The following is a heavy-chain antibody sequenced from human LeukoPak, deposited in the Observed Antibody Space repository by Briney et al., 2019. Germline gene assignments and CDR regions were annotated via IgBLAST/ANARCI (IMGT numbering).Heavy chain of an antibody. CDR2: IYTSGST. J-gene: IGHJ4*02. D-gene: IGHD6-19*01. Sequence: PSQTLSLTCTVSGGSISSGSYYWSWIRQPAGKGLEWIGRIYTSGSTNYNPSLKSRVTISVDKSKNQFSLKLSSVTAADTAVYYCARLNSGYSSYHFDYWGQGTLVTVSS. CDR1: GGSISSGSYY. CDR3: ARLNSGYSSYHFDY. V-gene: IGHV4-61*02.